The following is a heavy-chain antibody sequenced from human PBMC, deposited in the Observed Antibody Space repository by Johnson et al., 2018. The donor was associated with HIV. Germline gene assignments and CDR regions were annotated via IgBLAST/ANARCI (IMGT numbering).Heavy chain of an antibody. CDR3: TPDGYNLGGAFDI. Sequence: VQLVESGGGLVKPGGSLRVSCAASGFTFNNAWMSWVRQAPGKGLEWIGRIKSKTDGGTTDYAAPVKGRFTISRDDSKNTLCLQMNSLKTEDTAVYYCTPDGYNLGGAFDIWGQGTMVTVSS. J-gene: IGHJ3*02. CDR1: GFTFNNAW. CDR2: IKSKTDGGTT. D-gene: IGHD5-24*01. V-gene: IGHV3-15*01.